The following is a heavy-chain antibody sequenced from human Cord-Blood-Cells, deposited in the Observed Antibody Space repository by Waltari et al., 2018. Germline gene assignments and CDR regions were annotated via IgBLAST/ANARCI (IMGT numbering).Heavy chain of an antibody. D-gene: IGHD3-3*01. J-gene: IGHJ4*02. CDR3: ARQRFLEWLLYYFDY. Sequence: QPPGKGLEWIGSIYYSGSTYYNPSLKSRVTISVDTSKNQFSLKLSSVTAADTAVYYCARQRFLEWLLYYFDYWGQGTLVTVSS. CDR2: IYYSGST. V-gene: IGHV4-39*01.